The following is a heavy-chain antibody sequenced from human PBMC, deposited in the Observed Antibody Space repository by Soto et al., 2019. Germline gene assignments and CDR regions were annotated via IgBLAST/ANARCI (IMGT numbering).Heavy chain of an antibody. Sequence: QVHLQESGPGLVKPSQTLSLTCTVSGGSFTSGGYFWSWIRQCPGKGLEWIGVLYHNGDTAYNPSLRNRVSISVDTYQSRYSLRLRSVTDADTAVYYCARNGYTYAMDVWGQGTTVTVSS. V-gene: IGHV4-31*03. J-gene: IGHJ6*02. CDR2: LYHNGDT. D-gene: IGHD2-2*02. CDR3: ARNGYTYAMDV. CDR1: GGSFTSGGYF.